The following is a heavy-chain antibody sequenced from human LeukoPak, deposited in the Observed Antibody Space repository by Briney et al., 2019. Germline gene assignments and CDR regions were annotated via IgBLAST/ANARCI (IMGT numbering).Heavy chain of an antibody. CDR3: ARHAGGIAASGTRPFDY. CDR2: ISYTGST. CDR1: GDSIRSGTYS. V-gene: IGHV4-39*01. D-gene: IGHD6-13*01. Sequence: SETLSLTCSVSGDSIRSGTYSCGWIRQPPGKGLEWSVSISYTGSTYYNPSLKSRVTISVDTSKNQFPLKMSSVPAADTAVYYCARHAGGIAASGTRPFDYWGQGTLVTVSS. J-gene: IGHJ4*02.